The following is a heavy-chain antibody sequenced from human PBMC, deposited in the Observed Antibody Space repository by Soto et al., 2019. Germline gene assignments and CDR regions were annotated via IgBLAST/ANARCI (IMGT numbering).Heavy chain of an antibody. CDR2: ISTYDDKT. CDR3: ARDLGYCNRSGGFRNWFDP. V-gene: IGHV1-18*01. D-gene: IGHD2-15*01. J-gene: IGHJ5*02. CDR1: GYSFRTHG. Sequence: QVQLVQSGAEVKTPGASVKVSCRASGYSFRTHGISWVRQAPGQGLEWMGWISTYDDKTNFPQKFQGRITMTTDTSTSTAYMGLRSLRSDDTAVYFCARDLGYCNRSGGFRNWFDPWGQGNLVTVSS.